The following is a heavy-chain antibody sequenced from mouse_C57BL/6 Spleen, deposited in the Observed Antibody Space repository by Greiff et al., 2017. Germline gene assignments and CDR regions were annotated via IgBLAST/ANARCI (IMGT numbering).Heavy chain of an antibody. CDR2: ISSGGDYI. CDR3: TREGGLRRDYWYFDV. CDR1: GFTFSSYA. V-gene: IGHV5-9-1*02. J-gene: IGHJ1*03. Sequence: EVKLMESGEGLVKPGGSLKLSCAASGFTFSSYAMSWVRQTPEKRLEWVAYISSGGDYIYYADTVKGRFTISRDNARNTLYLQMSSLKSEDTAMYYCTREGGLRRDYWYFDVWGTGTTVTVSS. D-gene: IGHD2-2*01.